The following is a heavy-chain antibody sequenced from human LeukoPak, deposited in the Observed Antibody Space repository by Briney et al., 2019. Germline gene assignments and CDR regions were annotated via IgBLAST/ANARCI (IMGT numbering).Heavy chain of an antibody. CDR3: ARVTTGGYYNC. J-gene: IGHJ4*02. D-gene: IGHD3-22*01. CDR1: GDSISSGNYY. Sequence: SQTLSLTCSVSGDSISSGNYYWTWIRQPAGKGLEWIGRIYSTGSTNHNPSLKSRVTISVDTSKNQFSLRLSSVTAADTAVYYCARVTTGGYYNCWGQGTLVTVS. CDR2: IYSTGST. V-gene: IGHV4-61*02.